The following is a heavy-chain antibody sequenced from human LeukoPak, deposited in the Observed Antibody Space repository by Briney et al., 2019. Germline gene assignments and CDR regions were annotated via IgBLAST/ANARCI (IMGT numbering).Heavy chain of an antibody. CDR3: ANSKVADFHY. D-gene: IGHD6-19*01. V-gene: IGHV3-23*01. J-gene: IGHJ4*02. Sequence: GGSLRLSCTASGFTFNLYAMTWVRQAPGKGLEWVSAITGSGGSTYYADSVKGRFTISRDNSKNTVYLQMNSLRVDDTAVYYCANSKVADFHYWGQGTRVTVSS. CDR1: GFTFNLYA. CDR2: ITGSGGST.